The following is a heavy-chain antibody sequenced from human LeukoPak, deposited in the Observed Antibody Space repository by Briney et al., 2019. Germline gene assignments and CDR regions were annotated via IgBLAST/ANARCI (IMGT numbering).Heavy chain of an antibody. Sequence: SETLSLTCTVSGGSISSGGYYWTWIRQHPGKGLEWIGYIYYTGSTFFNPSLKSRVIISVDTSKNQFSLKLSSVTAADTAVYYCARSDQRWLYSDYWGQGTLVTVSS. CDR2: IYYTGST. CDR3: ARSDQRWLYSDY. V-gene: IGHV4-31*03. CDR1: GGSISSGGYY. J-gene: IGHJ4*02. D-gene: IGHD5-24*01.